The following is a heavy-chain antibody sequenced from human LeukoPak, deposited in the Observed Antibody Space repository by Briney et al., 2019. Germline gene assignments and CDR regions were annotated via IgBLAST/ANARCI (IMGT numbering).Heavy chain of an antibody. J-gene: IGHJ4*02. CDR3: ARESEYRFDY. Sequence: GGSLRLSRAASGFTFSSLGMHWVRQAPGKGLEWVAVIWFDGSDKYYADSVKGRFTISRDNSKNTLYLQMDSLRAGDTAVYYCARESEYRFDYWGQGTLVTVSS. D-gene: IGHD2/OR15-2a*01. CDR2: IWFDGSDK. V-gene: IGHV3-33*01. CDR1: GFTFSSLG.